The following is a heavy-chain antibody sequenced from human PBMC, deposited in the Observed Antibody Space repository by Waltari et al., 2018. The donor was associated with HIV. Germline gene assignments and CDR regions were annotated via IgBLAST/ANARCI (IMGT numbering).Heavy chain of an antibody. J-gene: IGHJ6*02. CDR3: ATTAGGYTYGRDYYYGMDV. CDR2: FDPEDGET. CDR1: GYTLTELS. Sequence: QVQLVQSGAEVKKPGASVKVSCKVSGYTLTELSMHWVRQAPGNGLEWMGGFDPEDGETIYAQKFQGRVTMTEDTSTDTAYMELSSLRSEDTAVYYCATTAGGYTYGRDYYYGMDVWGQGTTVTVSS. V-gene: IGHV1-24*01. D-gene: IGHD5-18*01.